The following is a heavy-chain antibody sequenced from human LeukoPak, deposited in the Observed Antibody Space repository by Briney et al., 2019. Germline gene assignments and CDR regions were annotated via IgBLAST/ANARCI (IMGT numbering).Heavy chain of an antibody. V-gene: IGHV1-3*01. CDR3: ARGYCSSTSCYMDV. J-gene: IGHJ6*02. CDR2: INAGIGNI. CDR1: GHTSTTYA. D-gene: IGHD2-2*01. Sequence: ASVKVSCKVSGHTSTTYAIHWVRQAPGQGLEWMGWINAGIGNIKYSQKFQGRVTITGDTSASTAYMELSSLRSEDTAVYYCARGYCSSTSCYMDVWGQGTTVT.